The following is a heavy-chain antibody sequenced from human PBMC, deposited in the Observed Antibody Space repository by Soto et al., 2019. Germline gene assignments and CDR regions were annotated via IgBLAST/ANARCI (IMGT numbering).Heavy chain of an antibody. CDR2: TSYDGSNK. V-gene: IGHV3-30*18. Sequence: HPGGSLRLSCAASGFTFSNYGMHWVRQAPGKGLEWVAVTSYDGSNKYYADSVKGRFTISRDNSKNTVYLQMNSLRAEDTAVYYCAKARTYYDFWSGYFDYWGQGTQVTVSS. CDR1: GFTFSNYG. CDR3: AKARTYYDFWSGYFDY. J-gene: IGHJ4*02. D-gene: IGHD3-3*01.